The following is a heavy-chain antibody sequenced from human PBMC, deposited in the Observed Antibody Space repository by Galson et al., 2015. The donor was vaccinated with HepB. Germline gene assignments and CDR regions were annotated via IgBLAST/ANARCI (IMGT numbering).Heavy chain of an antibody. V-gene: IGHV3-30*04. Sequence: SLRLSCAASGFSFSSYAMHWIRQAPGKGLEWVALISYDGSIKNYADSVKGRVTISRDNSRNTVNLQMNSLRAEDTAVYYCARAATGIDYWGQGTLVTVSS. CDR2: ISYDGSIK. CDR1: GFSFSSYA. CDR3: ARAATGIDY. J-gene: IGHJ4*02.